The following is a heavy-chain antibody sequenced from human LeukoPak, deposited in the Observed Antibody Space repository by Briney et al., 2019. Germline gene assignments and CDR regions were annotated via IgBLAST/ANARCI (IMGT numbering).Heavy chain of an antibody. CDR3: ARDPIAVAGNFDY. CDR1: GGSISGFS. D-gene: IGHD6-19*01. J-gene: IGHJ4*02. CDR2: LFQTGST. Sequence: PSETLSLTCTVSGGSISGFSWSWIRQSPEKGLEWIGYLFQTGSTDYNPSLESRVTISVDTSKNQFSLGLTPVTAADTAVYYCARDPIAVAGNFDYWGQGTLVTVSS. V-gene: IGHV4-59*01.